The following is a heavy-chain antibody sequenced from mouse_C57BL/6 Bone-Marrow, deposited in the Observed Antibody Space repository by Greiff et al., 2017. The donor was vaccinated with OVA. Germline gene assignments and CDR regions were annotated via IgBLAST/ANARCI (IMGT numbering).Heavy chain of an antibody. CDR2: ISSGGSYT. CDR3: ARQGSSPYYAMDY. V-gene: IGHV5-6*01. D-gene: IGHD1-1*01. CDR1: GFTFSSYG. Sequence: EVMLVESGGDLVKPGGSLKLSCAASGFTFSSYGMSWVRQTPDKRLEWVATISSGGSYTYYPDSVKGRFTISRDNAKNTLYLQMSSLKSEDTAMYYCARQGSSPYYAMDYWGQGTSVTVSS. J-gene: IGHJ4*01.